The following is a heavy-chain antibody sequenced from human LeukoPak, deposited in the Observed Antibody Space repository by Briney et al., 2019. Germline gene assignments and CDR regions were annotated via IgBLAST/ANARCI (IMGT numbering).Heavy chain of an antibody. Sequence: SETLSLTCAVSGGSISSSNWWSWVRQPPGKGLEWIGEINHSGSTNYNPSLKSRVTISVDTSKNQFSLKLSSVTAADTAVYYCARRSKMYSSGWFDYWGQGTLVTVSS. CDR3: ARRSKMYSSGWFDY. CDR2: INHSGST. J-gene: IGHJ4*02. CDR1: GGSISSSNW. D-gene: IGHD6-19*01. V-gene: IGHV4-4*02.